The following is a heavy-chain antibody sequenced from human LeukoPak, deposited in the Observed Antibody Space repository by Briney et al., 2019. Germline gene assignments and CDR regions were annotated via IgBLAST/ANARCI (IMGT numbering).Heavy chain of an antibody. CDR3: ARYSGDGFFDY. D-gene: IGHD5-24*01. V-gene: IGHV3-21*01. Sequence: GSLRLTCAASGFLFSNYRMNWVRRAPGKGLEWVSSIGSRGTYIYYADSVKGRFTISRDNAKNTLYLQMNSLRAEDTAVYYCARYSGDGFFDYWGQGTLVTVSS. CDR2: IGSRGTYI. J-gene: IGHJ4*02. CDR1: GFLFSNYR.